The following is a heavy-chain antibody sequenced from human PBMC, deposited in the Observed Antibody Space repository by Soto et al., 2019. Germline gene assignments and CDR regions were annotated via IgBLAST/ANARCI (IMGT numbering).Heavy chain of an antibody. V-gene: IGHV1-69*12. CDR1: GGTFSTSA. Sequence: QVQLVQSGAEVKKPGSSVKVSCKASGGTFSTSAISWVRQAPGQGLEWVGGIMPVFATPDYAQNFQGRVTITADESPTTAYLELTSLRTDDTAVYYCARDKGRQQLGGNYYYILGVWGQGTAITVSS. J-gene: IGHJ6*02. CDR2: IMPVFATP. CDR3: ARDKGRQQLGGNYYYILGV. D-gene: IGHD3-3*02.